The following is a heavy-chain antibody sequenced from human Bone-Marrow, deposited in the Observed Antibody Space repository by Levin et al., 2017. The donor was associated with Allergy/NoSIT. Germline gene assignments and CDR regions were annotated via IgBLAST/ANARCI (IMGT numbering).Heavy chain of an antibody. J-gene: IGHJ4*02. CDR2: IYHSGST. V-gene: IGHV4-38-2*02. D-gene: IGHD3/OR15-3a*01. CDR1: GSSISSGYY. CDR3: ARGTGSDVDY. Sequence: PSETLSLTCTVSGSSISSGYYWGWIRQPPGKGLEWIGSIYHSGSTYYNPSLKSRVTISVDTSKNQFSLKLSSVTAADTAVYYCARGTGSDVDYWGQGTLVTVSS.